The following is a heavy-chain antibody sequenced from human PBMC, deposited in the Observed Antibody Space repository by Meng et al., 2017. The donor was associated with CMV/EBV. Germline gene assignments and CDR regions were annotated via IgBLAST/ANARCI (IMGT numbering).Heavy chain of an antibody. CDR1: GGSISSYY. CDR3: ARSMVVAGDWFDP. J-gene: IGHJ5*02. CDR2: IYTSGST. V-gene: IGHV4-4*07. Sequence: QVQLKESGPGLGKPSETLSLTCPVPGGSISSYYWSWIRQPAGKGLEWIGRIYTSGSTNYNPSLKSRVTMSVDTSKNQFSLKLSSVTAADTAVYYCARSMVVAGDWFDPWGQGTLVTVSS. D-gene: IGHD2-15*01.